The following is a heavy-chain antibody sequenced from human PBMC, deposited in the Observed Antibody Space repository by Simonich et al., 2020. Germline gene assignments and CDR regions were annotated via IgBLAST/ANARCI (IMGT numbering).Heavy chain of an antibody. J-gene: IGHJ3*02. CDR3: ARDPVVPAAIRNAFDI. Sequence: QVQLVQSWAEVKKTGASVKVSCKASGYTFTGYYMHWVRQAPGQGLGVMGRNNPNSGSTNYAQKFQGRGTMTRDTSISTAYMELSRLRSDDTAVYYCARDPVVPAAIRNAFDIWGQGTMVTVSS. CDR2: NNPNSGST. CDR1: GYTFTGYY. V-gene: IGHV1-2*02. D-gene: IGHD2-2*01.